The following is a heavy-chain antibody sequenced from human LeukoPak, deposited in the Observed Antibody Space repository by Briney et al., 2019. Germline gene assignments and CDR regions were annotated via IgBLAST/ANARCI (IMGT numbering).Heavy chain of an antibody. Sequence: PSETLSLTCTVSGGSISSSSYYWGWIRQPPGKGLEWIGSIYYSGSTYYNPSLKSRVTISVDTSKNQFSLKLSSVTAADTAVYYCARHGRPIVVVPAANYYFDYWGQETLVPVPS. D-gene: IGHD2-2*01. J-gene: IGHJ4*02. CDR2: IYYSGST. CDR3: ARHGRPIVVVPAANYYFDY. V-gene: IGHV4-39*01. CDR1: GGSISSSSYY.